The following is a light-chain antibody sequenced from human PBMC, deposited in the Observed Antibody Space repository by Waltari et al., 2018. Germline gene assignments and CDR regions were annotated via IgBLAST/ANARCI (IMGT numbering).Light chain of an antibody. V-gene: IGLV1-44*01. CDR1: SSNIGRNS. Sequence: SVLTQPPSASGTPGQRVTISCSGTSSNIGRNSVNWYQQVPGTAPKLLIYNNSQRPSGVPDRFSGSKSGTSASPDISGLQSEDEADYYCAAWDDSLNGVFGGGTKLTVL. J-gene: IGLJ3*02. CDR2: NNS. CDR3: AAWDDSLNGV.